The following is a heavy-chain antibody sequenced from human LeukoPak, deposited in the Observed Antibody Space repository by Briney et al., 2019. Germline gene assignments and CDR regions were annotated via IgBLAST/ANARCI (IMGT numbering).Heavy chain of an antibody. CDR2: IYYSGST. Sequence: SETLSLTCTVSGGSISSYYWIWLRQPPGKVLEWIGFIYYSGSTNYNPSLKSRVTISVDTSKNQFSLKLSSVTAADTAVYYCARHYYSSGWLYYFDYWGQGALVTVSS. J-gene: IGHJ4*02. CDR1: GGSISSYY. D-gene: IGHD6-19*01. V-gene: IGHV4-59*08. CDR3: ARHYYSSGWLYYFDY.